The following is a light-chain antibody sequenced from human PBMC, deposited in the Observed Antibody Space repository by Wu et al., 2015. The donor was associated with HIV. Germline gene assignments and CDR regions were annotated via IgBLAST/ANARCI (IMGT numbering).Light chain of an antibody. CDR1: QGISST. CDR2: ATS. V-gene: IGKV1-39*01. Sequence: IQLTQSPSSLSASVGDRVTITCRASQGISSTLAWYQQKPGKAPKLLIFATSTLQSGVPSRFSGSGSETEFTLTISSRQREDFATYYCQQSYNIPFTFGPGTTVDVK. CDR3: QQSYNIPFT. J-gene: IGKJ3*01.